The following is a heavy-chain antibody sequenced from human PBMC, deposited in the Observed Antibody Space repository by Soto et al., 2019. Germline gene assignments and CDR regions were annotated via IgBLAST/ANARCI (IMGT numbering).Heavy chain of an antibody. D-gene: IGHD2-15*01. CDR1: GFFISSGNY. CDR3: ARARWYDAFDV. CDR2: IFHGGNT. V-gene: IGHV4-38-2*01. Sequence: SETLSLTCAVSGFFISSGNYWGWIRKPPGKGLEWIGSIFHGGNTYYNPSLKSRVTISVDMSKNQFSLKLNSVTAADTAVYYCARARWYDAFDVWAQGTVVTVSS. J-gene: IGHJ3*01.